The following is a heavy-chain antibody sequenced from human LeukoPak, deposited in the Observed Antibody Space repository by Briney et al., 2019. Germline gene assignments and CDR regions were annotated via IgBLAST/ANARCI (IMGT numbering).Heavy chain of an antibody. CDR2: ISGSGGST. V-gene: IGHV3-23*01. CDR3: AKDSFYDSSGYSDY. D-gene: IGHD3-22*01. J-gene: IGHJ4*02. Sequence: GGSLRLSCAASGFTFSSYAMSWVRQAPGKGLEWVSAISGSGGSTYYADSVKGRFTISRDNSKNTLYLQMNSLRAEDTAVYYCAKDSFYDSSGYSDYWGQGTLVTVSS. CDR1: GFTFSSYA.